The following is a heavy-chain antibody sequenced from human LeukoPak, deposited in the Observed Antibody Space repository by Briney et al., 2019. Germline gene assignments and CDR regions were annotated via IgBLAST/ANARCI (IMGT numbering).Heavy chain of an antibody. Sequence: SETLSLTCTVSGGSISSYYWSWIRHPAGKGLEWIGRIYTSGSTNYNPSLKSRVTMSVDTSKNQFSLKLSSVTAADTAVYYCARDRLGVPPNHYDILTGYYSLWGRGTLVTVSS. D-gene: IGHD3-9*01. J-gene: IGHJ2*01. CDR1: GGSISSYY. CDR3: ARDRLGVPPNHYDILTGYYSL. V-gene: IGHV4-4*07. CDR2: IYTSGST.